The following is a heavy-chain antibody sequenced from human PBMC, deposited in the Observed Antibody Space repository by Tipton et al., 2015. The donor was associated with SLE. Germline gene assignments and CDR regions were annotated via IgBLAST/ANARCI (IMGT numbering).Heavy chain of an antibody. J-gene: IGHJ1*01. CDR2: IYTSGST. Sequence: TLSLTCTVSGGAIRIYYWSWIRQPAGKGLEWSGHIYTSGSTNYNPTLNRRVTISLDTTKNQFSLKLSSVTAADTAVYYCARVYPNFGDYEFFQHWGQGPLVTVSS. CDR3: ARVYPNFGDYEFFQH. CDR1: GGAIRIYY. D-gene: IGHD4-17*01. V-gene: IGHV4-4*07.